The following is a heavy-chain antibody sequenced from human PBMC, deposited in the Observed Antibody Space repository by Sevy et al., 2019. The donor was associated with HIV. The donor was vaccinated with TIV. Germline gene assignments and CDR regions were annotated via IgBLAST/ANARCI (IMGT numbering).Heavy chain of an antibody. J-gene: IGHJ3*02. CDR1: GYSISSSNW. CDR3: ARNRVRSSGRRLEAFDI. CDR2: IYYSGRT. D-gene: IGHD3-22*01. V-gene: IGHV4-28*01. Sequence: SETLSLTCAVSGYSISSSNWWGWIRQPPGKGLEGIGYIYYSGRTYHNPSLKSRVRMSVDTSKNQFSLKLSSVTAVDTAVYYCARNRVRSSGRRLEAFDIWGQGTMVTVSS.